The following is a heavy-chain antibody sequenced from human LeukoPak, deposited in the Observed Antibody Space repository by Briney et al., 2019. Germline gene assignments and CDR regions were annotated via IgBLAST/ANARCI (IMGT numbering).Heavy chain of an antibody. CDR3: ATMHEMATIRIDY. CDR1: GVTFIIYW. V-gene: IGHV3-74*01. D-gene: IGHD5-24*01. J-gene: IGHJ4*02. CDR2: AKSDGSST. Sequence: GGSLRLSCAASGVTFIIYWVHCVRQAPGKGLVWVSRAKSDGSSTTYADSVRGRFTISRDNSKNTLYLQMNSLRAEDTAVYSCATMHEMATIRIDYWGQGTLVTVSS.